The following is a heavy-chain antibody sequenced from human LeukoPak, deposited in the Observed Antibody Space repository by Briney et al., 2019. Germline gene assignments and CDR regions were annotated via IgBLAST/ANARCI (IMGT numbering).Heavy chain of an antibody. CDR2: IKNDGSNK. CDR3: ARGSSGWSFDF. V-gene: IGHV3-30*04. D-gene: IGHD6-19*01. Sequence: PPGGSLRLSCAASGFTFSSYGMHWVRQAPGKGLEWVSVIKNDGSNKYYADSVKGRFTISRDNNKNTLYLQMNRLRAEDTAVYYCARGSSGWSFDFWGQGTLVTVSS. J-gene: IGHJ4*02. CDR1: GFTFSSYG.